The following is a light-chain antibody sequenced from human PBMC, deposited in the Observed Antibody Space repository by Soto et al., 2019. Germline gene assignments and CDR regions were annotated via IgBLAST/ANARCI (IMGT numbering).Light chain of an antibody. J-gene: IGLJ2*01. V-gene: IGLV2-8*01. CDR2: EVN. CDR3: SSYAGSNNVL. Sequence: QSALTQPPSASGSPGQSVAISCTGTNSDIGNYNFVSWYQQHPGKAPKLMIYEVNKRPSGVPDRFSGSKSGNTASLTVSGLQPEDEADYYCSSYAGSNNVLFGGGTQLTVL. CDR1: NSDIGNYNF.